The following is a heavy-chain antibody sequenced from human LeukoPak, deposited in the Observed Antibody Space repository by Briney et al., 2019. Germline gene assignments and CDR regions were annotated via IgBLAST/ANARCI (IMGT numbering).Heavy chain of an antibody. V-gene: IGHV4-4*02. J-gene: IGHJ4*02. CDR3: ARAHPDAKWLWAY. CDR1: GGSISSSNW. D-gene: IGHD6-19*01. Sequence: SGTLSLTCAVSGGSISSSNWWSWVRQPPGKGLEWIGEIYHSGRTNYNPSLKSRVTISVDKSKNQFSLKLSSVTAADTAVYYCARAHPDAKWLWAYWGQGTLVTVSS. CDR2: IYHSGRT.